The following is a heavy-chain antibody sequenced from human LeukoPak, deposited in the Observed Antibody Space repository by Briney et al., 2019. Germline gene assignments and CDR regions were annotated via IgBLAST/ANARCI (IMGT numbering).Heavy chain of an antibody. CDR3: AKFWAPPPYVLWFGETWYFDL. V-gene: IGHV3-23*01. Sequence: GGSLRLSCAASGFTFSSYAMSWVRQAPGKGLEWVSAISGSGGSTYYADSVKGRFTISRDNSKNTLYLQVNSLRAEDTAVYYCAKFWAPPPYVLWFGETWYFDLWGRGTLVTVSS. D-gene: IGHD3-10*01. J-gene: IGHJ2*01. CDR2: ISGSGGST. CDR1: GFTFSSYA.